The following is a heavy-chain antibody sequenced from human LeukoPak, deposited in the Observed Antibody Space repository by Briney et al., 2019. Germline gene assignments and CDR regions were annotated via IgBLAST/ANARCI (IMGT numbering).Heavy chain of an antibody. D-gene: IGHD2-21*01. CDR1: GFSVGSSGVA. V-gene: IGHV2-5*01. Sequence: SGPTLVNPTQTLTLTCTCSGFSVGSSGVAVGWIRQPPGKALEWLGHIYWNDDDRYSTSLRSRLTITRDTSENQVVLTMTNMDPVDTATYYCAHLTTSAYYYDYWGQGTLVTVSS. J-gene: IGHJ4*02. CDR2: IYWNDDD. CDR3: AHLTTSAYYYDY.